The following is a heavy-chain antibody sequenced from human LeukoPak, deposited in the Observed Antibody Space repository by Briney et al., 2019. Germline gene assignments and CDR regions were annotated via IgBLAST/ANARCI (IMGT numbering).Heavy chain of an antibody. Sequence: GGSLRLSCAASGFTFRSYWMHWVRQAPGKGLVWVSRINRDGSSTNHADSVKGRFTISRDNAKNTLYLQMNSLRAEDTAVYYCAREDAGGTYSFDYWGQGTLVTVSS. CDR2: INRDGSST. CDR3: AREDAGGTYSFDY. V-gene: IGHV3-74*01. D-gene: IGHD1-26*01. CDR1: GFTFRSYW. J-gene: IGHJ4*02.